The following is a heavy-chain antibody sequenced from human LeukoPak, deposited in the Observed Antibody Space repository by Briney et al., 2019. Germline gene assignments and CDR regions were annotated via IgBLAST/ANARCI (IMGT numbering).Heavy chain of an antibody. V-gene: IGHV4-39*07. CDR1: GGSISSSSYY. J-gene: IGHJ4*02. Sequence: SETLSLTCTVSGGSISSSSYYWGWIRQPPGKGLEWIGSIYYSGSTSYNPSLKSRVTVSVDTSKNQFSLKLNSVTAADTAVYFCAREGNRIAAPGFDYWGQGTLVTVSS. CDR3: AREGNRIAAPGFDY. D-gene: IGHD6-13*01. CDR2: IYYSGST.